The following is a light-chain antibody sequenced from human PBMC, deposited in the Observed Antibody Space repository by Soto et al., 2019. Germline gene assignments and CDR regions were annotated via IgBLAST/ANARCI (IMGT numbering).Light chain of an antibody. CDR3: LQYRSYWT. CDR2: QAS. J-gene: IGKJ1*01. Sequence: DIQMTQSPSTLSASVGDRVSITCRASQSISRQLAWYQQKPGKAPNLLIYQASNLXXGVPSRFTGSGSGTXXXXXXXXXXPDDLATYYXLQYRSYWTFGQGTKVEVK. V-gene: IGKV1-5*03. CDR1: QSISRQ.